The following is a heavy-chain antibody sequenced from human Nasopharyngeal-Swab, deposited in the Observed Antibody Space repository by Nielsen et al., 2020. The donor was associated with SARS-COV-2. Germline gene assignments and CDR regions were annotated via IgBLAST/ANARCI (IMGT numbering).Heavy chain of an antibody. CDR3: ARVRPYYDILTGYYTKNGGYYGMDV. Sequence: WIRQPSGKGLEWIGEINHSGSTNYNPSLKSRVTISVDTSKNQFSLKLSSVTAADTAVYYCARVRPYYDILTGYYTKNGGYYGMDVWGQGTTVTVSS. CDR2: INHSGST. J-gene: IGHJ6*02. D-gene: IGHD3-9*01. V-gene: IGHV4-34*01.